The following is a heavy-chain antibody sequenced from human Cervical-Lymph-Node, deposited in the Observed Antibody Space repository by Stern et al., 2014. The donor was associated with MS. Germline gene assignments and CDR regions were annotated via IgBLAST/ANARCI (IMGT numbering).Heavy chain of an antibody. D-gene: IGHD3-22*01. CDR2: INAGNGNT. CDR1: GYTFTSYA. J-gene: IGHJ4*02. Sequence: QVQLMQSGAEVKKPGASVKVSCKASGYTFTSYAMHWVRQAPGQRLEWMGWINAGNGNTKYSQKFQGRVTITRDTSASTAYMELSSLRSEDTAVYYCARVRAYYDSSGAAFGYWGQGTLVTVSS. CDR3: ARVRAYYDSSGAAFGY. V-gene: IGHV1-3*01.